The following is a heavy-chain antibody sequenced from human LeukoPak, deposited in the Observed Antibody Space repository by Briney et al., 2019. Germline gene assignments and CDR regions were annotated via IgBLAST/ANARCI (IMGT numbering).Heavy chain of an antibody. Sequence: SQTLSLTCTVSGGSISSGDYYWSWIRQPPGKGLEWSGYIYYSGSTYYNPSLKSRVTISVDTSKNQFSLKLSSVTAADTAVYYCARDSSGWYSDYWGQGTLVTVSS. V-gene: IGHV4-30-4*01. D-gene: IGHD6-19*01. CDR2: IYYSGST. CDR3: ARDSSGWYSDY. J-gene: IGHJ4*02. CDR1: GGSISSGDYY.